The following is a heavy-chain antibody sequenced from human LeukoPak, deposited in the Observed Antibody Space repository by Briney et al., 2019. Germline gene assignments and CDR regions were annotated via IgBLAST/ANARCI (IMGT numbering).Heavy chain of an antibody. CDR2: IRYDGSNK. V-gene: IGHV3-30*02. CDR3: ARTHYGDYAYYYYYMDV. J-gene: IGHJ6*03. D-gene: IGHD4-17*01. CDR1: GFTFSSYG. Sequence: PGGSLRLSCAASGFTFSSYGMHWVRQAPGKGLEWVAFIRYDGSNKYYADSVKGRFTISRDNSKNTLYLQMNSLRAEDTAVYYCARTHYGDYAYYYYYMDVWGKGTTVTVSS.